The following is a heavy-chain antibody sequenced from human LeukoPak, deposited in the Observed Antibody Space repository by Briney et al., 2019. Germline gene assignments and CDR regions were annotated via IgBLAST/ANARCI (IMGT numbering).Heavy chain of an antibody. CDR2: IIPIFGTA. CDR1: GVTFSSYA. D-gene: IGHD3-22*01. Sequence: SVKVSCTASGVTFSSYAISWVRQAPRQGLEWMGVIIPIFGTANYAQKFQGRVTITTAEATGTAYMERSSLRSEDTAVYYCARGPPYYYDSSGYYYFDYWGQGTLVSVAS. J-gene: IGHJ4*02. CDR3: ARGPPYYYDSSGYYYFDY. V-gene: IGHV1-69*05.